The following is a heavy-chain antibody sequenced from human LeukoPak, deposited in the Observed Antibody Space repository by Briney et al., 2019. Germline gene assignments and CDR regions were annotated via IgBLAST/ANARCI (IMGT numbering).Heavy chain of an antibody. D-gene: IGHD6-13*01. CDR2: IIPVLGVS. V-gene: IGHV1-69*04. J-gene: IGHJ4*02. CDR1: GGSFSSYV. CDR3: ARARGAAGTPIDY. Sequence: GASVKVSCKASGGSFSSYVITWVRQAPGQGLEWMDRIIPVLGVSNFAQKFQGRVTITADKSTSTAYMELSSLRSEDTAVYYCARARGAAGTPIDYWGQGTLVTVSS.